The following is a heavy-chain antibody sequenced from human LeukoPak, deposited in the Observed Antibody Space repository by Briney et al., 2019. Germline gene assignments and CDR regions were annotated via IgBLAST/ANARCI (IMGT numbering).Heavy chain of an antibody. J-gene: IGHJ4*02. CDR3: ARERSSGYDYRFDY. D-gene: IGHD5-12*01. V-gene: IGHV1-69*13. CDR2: IIPIFGTA. Sequence: GASVKVSCKASGGTFSSYAISWVRQAPGQGLECMGGIIPIFGTANYAQKFQGRVTITADESTSTAYMELSSLRSEDTAVYYCARERSSGYDYRFDYWGQGTLVTVSS. CDR1: GGTFSSYA.